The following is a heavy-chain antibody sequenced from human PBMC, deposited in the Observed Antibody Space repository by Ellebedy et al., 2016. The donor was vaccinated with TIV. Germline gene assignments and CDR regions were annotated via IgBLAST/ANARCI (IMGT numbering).Heavy chain of an antibody. CDR1: GHSFSNYW. V-gene: IGHV5-51*01. Sequence: GESLKLSCKCSGHSFSNYWIAWVRQLPGKGPEWMGILYPSDSDTRYSPSLQGQVTISADRSINTAYLQWSSLKASDTAIYYCARQGSDGMDVWGQGTTVTVS. D-gene: IGHD2-15*01. J-gene: IGHJ6*02. CDR2: LYPSDSDT. CDR3: ARQGSDGMDV.